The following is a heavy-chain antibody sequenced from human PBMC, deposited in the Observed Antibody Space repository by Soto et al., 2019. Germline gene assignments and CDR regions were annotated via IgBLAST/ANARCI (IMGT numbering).Heavy chain of an antibody. Sequence: QVQLQESGPGLVKPSQTLSLTCTVSGGSITSGGSYWSWIRQPPGKGLEWVGYIYYSGSAYYNPSLKSRVMLSVDTSKTQFSLKLTYVTAADTAVYYGARDHGGYNTLAYWVQGTLVTVSS. CDR1: GGSITSGGSY. CDR2: IYYSGSA. CDR3: ARDHGGYNTLAY. V-gene: IGHV4-30-4*01. D-gene: IGHD4-17*01. J-gene: IGHJ4*02.